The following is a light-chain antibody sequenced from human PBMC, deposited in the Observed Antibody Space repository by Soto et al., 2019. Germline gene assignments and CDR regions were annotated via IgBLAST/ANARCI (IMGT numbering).Light chain of an antibody. CDR1: SSDVGGYNY. Sequence: QSALTQPASVSGSPGQSITISCTGTSSDVGGYNYVSWYQQYPGKAPKLIIYEVINWPSGVSNRFSGSKSGNTASLTISGLQTEDEADYYCTSYTSGTAPYVFGTGTKLTVL. J-gene: IGLJ1*01. CDR3: TSYTSGTAPYV. CDR2: EVI. V-gene: IGLV2-14*01.